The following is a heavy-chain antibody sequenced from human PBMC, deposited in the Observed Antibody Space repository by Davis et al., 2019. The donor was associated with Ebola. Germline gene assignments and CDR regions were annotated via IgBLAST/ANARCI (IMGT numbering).Heavy chain of an antibody. CDR2: IYYSVNT. D-gene: IGHD5-12*01. V-gene: IGHV4-31*03. Sequence: PSETLSLTCSVSGDSISNNGYSWSWIRQHPGKGLEWFGNIYYSVNTYYNPSLESRVTISVDTSKNHFSLKLSSVTAADTAIYYCARESDIAATTPHYNMDVWGKGTTVTVSS. J-gene: IGHJ6*03. CDR1: GDSISNNGYS. CDR3: ARESDIAATTPHYNMDV.